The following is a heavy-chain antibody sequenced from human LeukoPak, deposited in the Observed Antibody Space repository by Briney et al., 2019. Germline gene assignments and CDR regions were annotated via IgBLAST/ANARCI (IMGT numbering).Heavy chain of an antibody. V-gene: IGHV4-39*07. CDR3: ARHIVVEGVVLGAFDI. J-gene: IGHJ3*02. CDR2: IYYSGST. CDR1: GGSISSGGYY. Sequence: ASQTLSLTCTVSGGSISSGGYYWGWIRQPPGKGLEWIGSIYYSGSTYYNPSLKSRVIISVDTSKNQFSLKVSSVTAASVTAADTAVYYCARHIVVEGVVLGAFDIWGQGTMVTVSS. D-gene: IGHD2-2*01.